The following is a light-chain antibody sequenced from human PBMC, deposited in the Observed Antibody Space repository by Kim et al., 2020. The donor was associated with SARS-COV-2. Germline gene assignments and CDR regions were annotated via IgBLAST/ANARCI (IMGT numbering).Light chain of an antibody. CDR2: KAS. J-gene: IGKJ2*01. CDR1: QSFSTW. CDR3: QQYNSYPYT. Sequence: DIQMTQSPSTLSASVGDSVTITCRASQSFSTWLAWYQQKPGQAPKLLIYKASSLGSGVPSRFSGSGSGTEFTLTIGSLQPDDIATYYCQQYNSYPYTFGQGTKLEI. V-gene: IGKV1-5*03.